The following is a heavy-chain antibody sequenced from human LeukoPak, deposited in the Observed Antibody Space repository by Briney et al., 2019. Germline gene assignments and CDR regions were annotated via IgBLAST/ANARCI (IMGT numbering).Heavy chain of an antibody. V-gene: IGHV3-30-3*01. CDR1: GFTFSSYA. CDR3: ARGDSGY. D-gene: IGHD1-26*01. J-gene: IGHJ4*02. CDR2: ISYDGSNK. Sequence: PGGSLRLSCAASGFTFSSYAMHWVRQAPGKGLEWVAVISYDGSNKYYADSVKGRFTISRDNSKNTLYLQMNSLRAEDTAVYYCARGDSGYWGQGTLVTVSS.